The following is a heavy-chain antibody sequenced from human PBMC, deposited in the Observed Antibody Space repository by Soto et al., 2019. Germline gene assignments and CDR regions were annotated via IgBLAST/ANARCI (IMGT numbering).Heavy chain of an antibody. V-gene: IGHV4-59*01. CDR1: GGSISSYY. Sequence: SETLSLTCTVSGGSISSYYWSWIRQPPGKGLEWIGYIYYSGSTNYNPSLKSRVTISVDTSKNQFSLKLSSVTTADTAVYYCARGAAYYYDSSGYSPVFDYWGQGTLVTVSS. CDR3: ARGAAYYYDSSGYSPVFDY. CDR2: IYYSGST. J-gene: IGHJ4*02. D-gene: IGHD3-22*01.